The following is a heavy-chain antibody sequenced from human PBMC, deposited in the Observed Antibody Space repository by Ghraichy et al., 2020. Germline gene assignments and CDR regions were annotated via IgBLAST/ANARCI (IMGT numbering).Heavy chain of an antibody. CDR3: ARTPTTPLHFDP. J-gene: IGHJ5*02. Sequence: SQTLSLTCIVSGGPITSGGYYWSWIRHLPGKGLEWIAYINYSGSAYYNPSLKSRVAISIDISKNQLSLRVNSVTAADTALYYCARTPTTPLHFDPWGRGILVTVSS. D-gene: IGHD1-14*01. V-gene: IGHV4-31*03. CDR1: GGPITSGGYY. CDR2: INYSGSA.